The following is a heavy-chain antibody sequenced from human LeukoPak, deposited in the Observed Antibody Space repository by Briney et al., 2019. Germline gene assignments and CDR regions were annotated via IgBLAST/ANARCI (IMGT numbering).Heavy chain of an antibody. CDR3: ALRYYDSSGYRNDAYI. CDR2: IRYDGSNK. D-gene: IGHD3-22*01. CDR1: GFTFSSYG. Sequence: PGGSLRLSCAASGFTFSSYGMHWVRQAPGKGLEWVAFIRYDGSNKYYADSVKGRFTISRDNAKNSLYLQMNSLRAEDTAVYYCALRYYDSSGYRNDAYIWGQGTMVTVSS. V-gene: IGHV3-30*02. J-gene: IGHJ3*02.